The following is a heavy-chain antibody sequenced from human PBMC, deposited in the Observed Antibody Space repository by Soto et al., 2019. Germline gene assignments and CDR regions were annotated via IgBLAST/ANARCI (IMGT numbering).Heavy chain of an antibody. Sequence: HPGWSLRLSCASSVFDFSTHALTWVRQAPGKGLEWLSSITNTGITTHYADSVKGRFTISRENSRNTLHLQLNNLRVDDTAVYYCAKGFDYGDTKHIDHWGQGTLVTVSS. CDR2: ITNTGITT. V-gene: IGHV3-23*01. J-gene: IGHJ4*02. D-gene: IGHD4-17*01. CDR1: VFDFSTHA. CDR3: AKGFDYGDTKHIDH.